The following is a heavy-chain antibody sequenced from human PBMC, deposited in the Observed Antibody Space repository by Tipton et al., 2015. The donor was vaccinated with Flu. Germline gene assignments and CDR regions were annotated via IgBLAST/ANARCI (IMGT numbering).Heavy chain of an antibody. Sequence: SLRLSCATSGFTFSSYPMSWARQAPGKGLEWVSAISGNSVSIFYGDSVKGRFTISRDNSKNTLYLQMDSLRAEDTAVYYCGQGGSRAYYDYCGQGTRVSV. CDR1: GFTFSSYP. D-gene: IGHD3-22*01. CDR3: GQGGSRAYYDY. J-gene: IGHJ4*02. CDR2: ISGNSVSI. V-gene: IGHV3-23*01.